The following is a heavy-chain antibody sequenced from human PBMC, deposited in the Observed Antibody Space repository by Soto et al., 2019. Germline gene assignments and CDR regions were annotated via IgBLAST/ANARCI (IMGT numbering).Heavy chain of an antibody. CDR2: ISYSGST. D-gene: IGHD5-18*01. V-gene: IGHV4-59*01. CDR3: ARGRGDTAMAWYY. CDR1: GGSISSYY. Sequence: QVQLQESGPGLVKPSETLSLTCTVSGGSISSYYWSWIRQSPGKGQEWIGYISYSGSTKYNPSLKSRVTISVDTSKNQFSLKLSSVTAADTAVYYCARGRGDTAMAWYYWGQGTLVTVSS. J-gene: IGHJ4*02.